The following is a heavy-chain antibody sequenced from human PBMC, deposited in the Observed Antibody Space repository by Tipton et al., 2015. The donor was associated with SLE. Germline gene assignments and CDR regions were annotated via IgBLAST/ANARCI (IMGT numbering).Heavy chain of an antibody. V-gene: IGHV3-23*03. J-gene: IGHJ4*02. CDR3: ARDRVSGWFHFDY. Sequence: SLRLSCAASGFTFTSYVINWVRQAPGKGLEWVSVIYSGEATYYAVPVKGRFTMSRDNYKNTPYLQMNSLRAEDTAVYYCARDRVSGWFHFDYWGQGTLVTVSS. CDR2: IYSGEAT. D-gene: IGHD6-19*01. CDR1: GFTFTSYV.